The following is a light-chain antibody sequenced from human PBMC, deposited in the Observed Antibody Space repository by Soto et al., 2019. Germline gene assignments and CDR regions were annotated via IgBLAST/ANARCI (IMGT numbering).Light chain of an antibody. CDR1: QSVSSSY. Sequence: EIVLTQSPGTLSSSPGERVTLSCRASQSVSSSYVAWYQQKPGQAPRLLIYGASSRVTGIPDRFRGSGSGTDFTLTIASVEPEDFAVYYCQQYGNSPPWTFGQGTKVEIK. CDR2: GAS. V-gene: IGKV3-20*01. CDR3: QQYGNSPPWT. J-gene: IGKJ1*01.